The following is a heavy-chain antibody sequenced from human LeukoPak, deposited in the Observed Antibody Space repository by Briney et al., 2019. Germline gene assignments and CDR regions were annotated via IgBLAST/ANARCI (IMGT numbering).Heavy chain of an antibody. Sequence: SETLSLTCTVSGYSISSGYYWGWIRQPPGQGLEWIGSIYHSGSTYYNPSLKSRVTISVDTSKNQFSLKLSSVTAADTAVYYCARAQSSISSGYYDLWYFDYWGQGTLVTVSS. D-gene: IGHD3-22*01. J-gene: IGHJ4*02. CDR2: IYHSGST. V-gene: IGHV4-38-2*02. CDR1: GYSISSGYY. CDR3: ARAQSSISSGYYDLWYFDY.